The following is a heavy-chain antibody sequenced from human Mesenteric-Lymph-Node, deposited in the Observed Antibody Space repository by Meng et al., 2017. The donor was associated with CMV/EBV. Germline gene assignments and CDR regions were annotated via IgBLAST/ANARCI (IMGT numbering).Heavy chain of an antibody. CDR1: GYNFNSHG. CDR3: ARDHRIAARRHWFDP. D-gene: IGHD6-6*01. J-gene: IGHJ5*02. CDR2: ITAHSGDT. Sequence: ASVKVSCKASGYNFNSHGISWVRQAPGQGLQWMGWITAHSGDTKYAREFEGRITMTTDASTSTAYVELRSLRSDDTAVYYCARDHRIAARRHWFDPWGQGTLVTVSS. V-gene: IGHV1-18*01.